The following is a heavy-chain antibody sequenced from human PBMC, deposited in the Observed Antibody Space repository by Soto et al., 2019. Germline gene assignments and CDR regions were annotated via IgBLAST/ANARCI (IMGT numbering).Heavy chain of an antibody. D-gene: IGHD6-19*01. Sequence: SETLSLTCAVSGDSVTSNVWWSWVRQPPGKGLEWIGEAYHNELTDYNPSLKSRVTMSVDTSKNEFSLKLTSLTAADTAIYYCARDAAVPGESDRFDYWGQGTLVTVSS. CDR3: ARDAAVPGESDRFDY. CDR1: GDSVTSNVW. V-gene: IGHV4-4*02. J-gene: IGHJ4*02. CDR2: AYHNELT.